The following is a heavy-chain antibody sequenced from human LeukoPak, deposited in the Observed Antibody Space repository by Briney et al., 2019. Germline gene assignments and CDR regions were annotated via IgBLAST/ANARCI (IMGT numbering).Heavy chain of an antibody. V-gene: IGHV4-39*01. Sequence: SETLSLTCTVSGGSISSSPYYWGWIRQPPGKGLEWIGSIYYSGSTYYNPSLKSRVTISVDTSKNQFSLNLNSVTAADTAVYCCARLSNYYYYMEVWGKGTTVTVSS. J-gene: IGHJ6*03. CDR2: IYYSGST. CDR3: ARLSNYYYYMEV. CDR1: GGSISSSPYY.